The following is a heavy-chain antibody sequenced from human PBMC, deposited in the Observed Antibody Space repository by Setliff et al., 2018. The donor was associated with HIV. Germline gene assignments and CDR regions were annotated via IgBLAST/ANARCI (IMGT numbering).Heavy chain of an antibody. CDR1: GGSVSSGSYY. J-gene: IGHJ4*02. D-gene: IGHD3-22*01. V-gene: IGHV4-39*07. CDR3: ARVGYYDSSFDY. CDR2: IYYSGST. Sequence: SETLSLTCTVSGGSVSSGSYYWSWIRQPPGKGLEWIGTIYYSGSTYYNPSLKSRVTISVDTSRNQFSLKLNSVTAADTAVYYCARVGYYDSSFDYWGQGTLVTVSS.